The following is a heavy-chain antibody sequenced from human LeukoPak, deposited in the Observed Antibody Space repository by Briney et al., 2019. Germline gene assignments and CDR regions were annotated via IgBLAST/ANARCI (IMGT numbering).Heavy chain of an antibody. CDR1: GGSFSGYY. J-gene: IGHJ6*03. V-gene: IGHV4-34*01. CDR2: INHSGSS. D-gene: IGHD2-2*02. Sequence: PSETLSLTCAVYGGSFSGYYWNWIRQPPGKGLEWIGEINHSGSSNYNPSLKSRVTMSVDTSKNQFSLKLSSVTAADTAVYYCARDCSSTSCYKHYYYMDVWGKGTTVTVSS. CDR3: ARDCSSTSCYKHYYYMDV.